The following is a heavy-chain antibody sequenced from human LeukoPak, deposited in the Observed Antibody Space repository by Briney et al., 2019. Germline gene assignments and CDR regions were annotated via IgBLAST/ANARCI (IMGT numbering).Heavy chain of an antibody. CDR2: IIPIFGTA. V-gene: IGHV1-69*01. Sequence: GASVKVSCKASGGTFSSYAISWVRQAPGQGLEWMGGIIPIFGTANYAQKFQGRVTITADESTSTAYMELSSLRSEDTAVYYCARDWGNIVVVPAAPRHRDYYMDVWGKGTTVTVSS. CDR1: GGTFSSYA. J-gene: IGHJ6*03. D-gene: IGHD2-2*01. CDR3: ARDWGNIVVVPAAPRHRDYYMDV.